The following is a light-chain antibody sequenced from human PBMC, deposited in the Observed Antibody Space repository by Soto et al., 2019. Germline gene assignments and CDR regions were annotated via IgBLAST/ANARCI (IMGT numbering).Light chain of an antibody. CDR1: SSDVGGYNY. CDR2: DVS. Sequence: QSALTQPRSVSGSPGQSVTISCTGTSSDVGGYNYVSWYQQHPGKAPKLMIYDVSKRPSGVPDRFSGSKSGNTASLTISGLQAEDEADYYCCSYAGILFGGGTKVTVL. J-gene: IGLJ2*01. V-gene: IGLV2-11*01. CDR3: CSYAGIL.